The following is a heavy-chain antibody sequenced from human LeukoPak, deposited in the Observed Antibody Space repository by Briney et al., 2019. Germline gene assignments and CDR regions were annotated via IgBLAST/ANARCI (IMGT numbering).Heavy chain of an antibody. CDR1: GFTFRDYA. J-gene: IGHJ4*02. CDR2: IYSGGST. Sequence: GRSLRLSCAGTGFTFRDYAIHWVRQAPGKGLEWVSVIYSGGSTYYADSVKGRFTISRDNSKNTLYLQMNSLRAEDTAVYYCARDPLDWGQGTLVTVSS. CDR3: ARDPLD. V-gene: IGHV3-53*01.